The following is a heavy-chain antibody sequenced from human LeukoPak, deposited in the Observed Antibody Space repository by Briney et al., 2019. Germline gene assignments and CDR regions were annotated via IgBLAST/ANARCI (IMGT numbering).Heavy chain of an antibody. CDR3: ARRAGLSSFDY. D-gene: IGHD3-9*01. CDR1: GYSFTSYW. Sequence: ESLKISCQGSGYSFTSYWIAWVRQMPGKGLEWMGIIYPADSDTRYIPSFQGQVTISADKSINTAYLRWSSLKASDTAMYYCARRAGLSSFDYWGQGTLVTVSP. CDR2: IYPADSDT. J-gene: IGHJ4*02. V-gene: IGHV5-51*01.